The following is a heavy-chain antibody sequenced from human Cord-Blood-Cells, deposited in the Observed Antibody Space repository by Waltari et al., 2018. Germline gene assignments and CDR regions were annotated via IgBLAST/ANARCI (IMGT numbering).Heavy chain of an antibody. CDR1: GFSLSNARMG. D-gene: IGHD6-19*01. CDR3: ARTPVYSSGWYYFDY. CDR2: IFSNDEK. J-gene: IGHJ4*02. Sequence: QVTLKESGPVLVKPTETLTLPCTVSGFSLSNARMGVCWICQPPGKALEWLAHIFSNDEKSYSTSLKSRLTISKDTSKSQVVLTMTNMDPVDTATYYCARTPVYSSGWYYFDYWGQGTLVTVSS. V-gene: IGHV2-26*01.